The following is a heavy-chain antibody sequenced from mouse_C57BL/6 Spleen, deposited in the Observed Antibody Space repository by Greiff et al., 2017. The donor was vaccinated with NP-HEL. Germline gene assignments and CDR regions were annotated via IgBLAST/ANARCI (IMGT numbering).Heavy chain of an antibody. CDR2: IVPNGGGT. D-gene: IGHD1-1*01. V-gene: IGHV1-72*01. Sequence: VQLQQPGAELVKPGASVRLSCKASGSTFPSSGRPWLRRRPGRGLGWIGRIVPNGGGTKYNEEFKSKATLTVDKPSSTAYMQLSSLTSEDSAVYYCARDYYGSSYNYAMDYWGQGTSVTVSS. CDR1: GSTFPSSG. CDR3: ARDYYGSSYNYAMDY. J-gene: IGHJ4*01.